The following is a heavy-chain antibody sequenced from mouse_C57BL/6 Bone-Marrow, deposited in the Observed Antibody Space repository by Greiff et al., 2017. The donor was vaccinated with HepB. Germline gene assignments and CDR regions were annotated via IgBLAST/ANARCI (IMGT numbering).Heavy chain of an antibody. Sequence: VQLQESGAELVKPGASVKLSCKASGYTFTSYWMQWVKQRPGQGLEWIGEIDPSDSYTNYNQKFKGKATLTVDTSSSTAYMQLSSLTSEDSAVYYCARGGNYYGSSWFAYWGQGTLVTVSA. D-gene: IGHD1-1*01. J-gene: IGHJ3*01. V-gene: IGHV1-50*01. CDR3: ARGGNYYGSSWFAY. CDR1: GYTFTSYW. CDR2: IDPSDSYT.